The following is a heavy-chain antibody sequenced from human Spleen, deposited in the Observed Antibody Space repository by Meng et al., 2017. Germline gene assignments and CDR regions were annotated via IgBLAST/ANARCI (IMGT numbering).Heavy chain of an antibody. V-gene: IGHV4-4*02. J-gene: IGHJ4*02. CDR1: GGSISSSNW. D-gene: IGHD1-1*01. Sequence: SETLSLTCAVSGGSISSSNWWSWVRQPPGKGLEWIGEIYHSGSTNYNPSLKSRVTISVDKSKNQFSLKLSSVTAADTAVYYCAREESNSDRYYFDYWGQGTLVTVSS. CDR2: IYHSGST. CDR3: AREESNSDRYYFDY.